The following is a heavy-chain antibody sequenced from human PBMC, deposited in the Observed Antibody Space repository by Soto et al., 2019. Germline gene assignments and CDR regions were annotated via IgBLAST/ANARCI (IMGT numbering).Heavy chain of an antibody. CDR2: IYYSGST. Sequence: SETLSLTCTVSGGSISSYYWSWIRQPAGKGLEWIGRIYYSGSTNYNPSLKSRVTISVDTSKNQFSLKLSSVTAADTAVYYCARRALIAVAGTYYYYGMDVWGQGTTVTVSS. CDR3: ARRALIAVAGTYYYYGMDV. CDR1: GGSISSYY. V-gene: IGHV4-4*07. D-gene: IGHD6-19*01. J-gene: IGHJ6*02.